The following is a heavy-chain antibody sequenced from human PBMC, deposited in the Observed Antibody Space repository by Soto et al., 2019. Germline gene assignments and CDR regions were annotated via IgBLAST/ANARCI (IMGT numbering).Heavy chain of an antibody. CDR3: ATTPIVVVTAATGYYFDY. D-gene: IGHD2-2*01. CDR2: IYYSGST. V-gene: IGHV4-31*03. J-gene: IGHJ4*02. CDR1: GGSISSGGYY. Sequence: SETLSLTCTVSGGSISSGGYYWSWIRQHPGKGLEWIGYIYYSGSTYYNPSLKSRVTISVDTSKNQFSLKLSSVTAADTAVYYCATTPIVVVTAATGYYFDYWGQGTLLTVSS.